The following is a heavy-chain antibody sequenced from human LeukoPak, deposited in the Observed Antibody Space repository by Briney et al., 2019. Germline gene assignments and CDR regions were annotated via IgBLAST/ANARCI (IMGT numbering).Heavy chain of an antibody. J-gene: IGHJ4*02. Sequence: PGGSLRLSCAASGFTFSSYGMHWVRQAPGKGLEWVAFIRYDGSNKYYADSVKGRFTISRDNSKNTLYLQMNSLRAEDTAVYYCASQRIAPGNFDYWGQGTLVTVSS. CDR1: GFTFSSYG. D-gene: IGHD6-13*01. V-gene: IGHV3-30*02. CDR2: IRYDGSNK. CDR3: ASQRIAPGNFDY.